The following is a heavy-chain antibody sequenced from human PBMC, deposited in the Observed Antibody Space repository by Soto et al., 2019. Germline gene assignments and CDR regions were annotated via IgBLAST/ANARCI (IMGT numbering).Heavy chain of an antibody. Sequence: PSETLSLTCTVSGGSISSYYWSWIRQPPGKGLEWIGEVNHSGSTNYNPSLESRVTISVDMSKNQLSLKLSSVTAADTAMYYCARSYGSGSFYNRRWFDPWGQGTLVTVSS. V-gene: IGHV4-34*01. D-gene: IGHD3-10*01. CDR1: GGSISSYY. CDR3: ARSYGSGSFYNRRWFDP. J-gene: IGHJ5*02. CDR2: VNHSGST.